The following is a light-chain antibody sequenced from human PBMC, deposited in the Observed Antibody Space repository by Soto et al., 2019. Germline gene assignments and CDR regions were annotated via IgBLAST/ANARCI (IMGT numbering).Light chain of an antibody. J-gene: IGKJ1*01. Sequence: EIVLTQSPGTLSLSPGERATLSCRASESVSSPYLAWYQQKPGQAPRLLIHGASSRATGIPDRFSGSGSGIDVALTISRLEHEDFAVYCCQQFGSSWTFGQGTKVEIK. CDR2: GAS. CDR1: ESVSSPY. CDR3: QQFGSSWT. V-gene: IGKV3-20*01.